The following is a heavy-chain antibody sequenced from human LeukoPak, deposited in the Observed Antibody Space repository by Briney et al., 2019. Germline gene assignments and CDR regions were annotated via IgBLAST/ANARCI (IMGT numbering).Heavy chain of an antibody. V-gene: IGHV1-2*02. Sequence: ASVKVSCKASGYTFTGYYMHWVRQAPGQGLEWMGWINPNSGGTNYAQKFQGRVTMTRDTSITTAYMELTRLRSDDTAIYYCARVDSSGWTGRFEYWGQGTLVTVSS. CDR2: INPNSGGT. D-gene: IGHD3-22*01. CDR3: ARVDSSGWTGRFEY. CDR1: GYTFTGYY. J-gene: IGHJ4*02.